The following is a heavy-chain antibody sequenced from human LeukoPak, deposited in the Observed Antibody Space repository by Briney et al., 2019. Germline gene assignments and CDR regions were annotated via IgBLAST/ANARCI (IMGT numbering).Heavy chain of an antibody. CDR3: ASRESYYYDSSDYSLFDY. CDR1: GGSFSGYY. J-gene: IGHJ4*02. V-gene: IGHV4-34*01. D-gene: IGHD3-22*01. Sequence: SETLSLTCAVYGGSFSGYYWSWIRQPPGKGLEWIGEINYSGSTNYNPSLKSRVIISVDTPKNQFSLKLPSVTAADTAVDYCASRESYYYDSSDYSLFDYWGRGTLVTVSS. CDR2: INYSGST.